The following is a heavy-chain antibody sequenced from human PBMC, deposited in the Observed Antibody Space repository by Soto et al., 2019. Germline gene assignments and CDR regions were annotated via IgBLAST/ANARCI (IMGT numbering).Heavy chain of an antibody. CDR2: ISYDGSNK. CDR3: AKDLPPGIVVVITSGAFDI. D-gene: IGHD3-22*01. CDR1: GFTFSSYG. Sequence: HPGGSLRLSCAASGFTFSSYGMHWVRQAPGKGLEWVAVISYDGSNKYYADSVKGRFTISRDNSKNTLYLQMNSLRAEDTAVYYCAKDLPPGIVVVITSGAFDIWGQGTMVTVSS. J-gene: IGHJ3*02. V-gene: IGHV3-30*18.